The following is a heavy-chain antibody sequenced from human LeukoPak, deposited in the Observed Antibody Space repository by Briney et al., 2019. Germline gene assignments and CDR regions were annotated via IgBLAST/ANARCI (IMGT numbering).Heavy chain of an antibody. D-gene: IGHD3-16*01. CDR1: GYTFTGYY. CDR3: ARASWGDPDGAFDI. Sequence: ASVKVSCKASGYTFTGYYMHWVRQAPGQGLEWMGWINPNSGGTNYAQKFQGRVTMTRDTSISTAYMELSRLRSDDTAVYYCARASWGDPDGAFDIWGQGTMVTVSS. J-gene: IGHJ3*02. V-gene: IGHV1-2*02. CDR2: INPNSGGT.